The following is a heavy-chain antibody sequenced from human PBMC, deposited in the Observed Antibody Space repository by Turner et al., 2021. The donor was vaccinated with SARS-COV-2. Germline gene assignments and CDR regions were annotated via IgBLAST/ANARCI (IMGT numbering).Heavy chain of an antibody. J-gene: IGHJ6*02. V-gene: IGHV3-33*01. Sequence: QVQLVESGGGVVQPGRSLRLSCAASGITFLSHCMHWVRHAAGKGLEWVAVIWYDGSNKYYADSVKGRFTISRDNSKNTLYLQMNSLRAEDTAVYYCAREGGYRDYYDSSGYNGMDVWGQGTTVTVSS. D-gene: IGHD3-22*01. CDR2: IWYDGSNK. CDR3: AREGGYRDYYDSSGYNGMDV. CDR1: GITFLSHC.